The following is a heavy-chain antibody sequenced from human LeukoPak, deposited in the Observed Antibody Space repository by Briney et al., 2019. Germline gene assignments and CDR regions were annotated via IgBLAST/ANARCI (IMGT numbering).Heavy chain of an antibody. V-gene: IGHV3-21*01. CDR3: ARDGYSPIRGHYGMDV. D-gene: IGHD5-18*01. Sequence: PGWSLRLSCAASVCTFSSYSMNGVRQAPGRGLEWVSSISRSSRYIYYADSVKGRFTISRDNAKNSLYLQMNSLRAEDTAVYYCARDGYSPIRGHYGMDVWGQGTTVTVSS. CDR2: ISRSSRYI. J-gene: IGHJ6*02. CDR1: VCTFSSYS.